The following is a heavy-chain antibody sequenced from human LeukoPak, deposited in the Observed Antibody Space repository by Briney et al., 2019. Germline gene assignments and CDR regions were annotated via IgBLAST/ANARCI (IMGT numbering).Heavy chain of an antibody. V-gene: IGHV3-30*02. Sequence: GGSLRLSCAASGFTFSSYGMHWVRQAPGKGLEWVAFIRYDGSNKFYADCVKGRFTIYRDNSKNTLYLQMNSLRAEDTAVYYCAKVGTDSSGYSCDYWGQGTLVTISS. J-gene: IGHJ4*02. D-gene: IGHD3-22*01. CDR3: AKVGTDSSGYSCDY. CDR1: GFTFSSYG. CDR2: IRYDGSNK.